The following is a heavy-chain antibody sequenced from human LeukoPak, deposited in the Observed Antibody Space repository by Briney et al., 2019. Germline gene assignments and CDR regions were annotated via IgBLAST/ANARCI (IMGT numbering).Heavy chain of an antibody. J-gene: IGHJ5*02. Sequence: GGSLRLSCAASGFTFSSYGMHWVRQAPGKGLEWVAVISYDGSNKYYADSVKGRFTISRDNSKNTLYLQMNSLRAEDTAVYYCAKGNYGDYVDWFDPWGQGTLVTVSS. CDR2: ISYDGSNK. D-gene: IGHD4-17*01. V-gene: IGHV3-30*18. CDR1: GFTFSSYG. CDR3: AKGNYGDYVDWFDP.